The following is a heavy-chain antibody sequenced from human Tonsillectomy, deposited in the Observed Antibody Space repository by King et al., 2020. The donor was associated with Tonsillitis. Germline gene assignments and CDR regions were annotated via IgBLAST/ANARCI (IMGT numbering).Heavy chain of an antibody. J-gene: IGHJ4*02. CDR2: IYSSGST. V-gene: IGHV4-61*02. D-gene: IGHD6-25*01. Sequence: QLQESGPGLVKPSQTLSLTCTVSGGSISSGSYYWNWIRQPAGKGLGWIGRIYSSGSTKYNPSLKSRVTISVDTSKNQFSLKLSSVTAADTAVYYCARSYSGRWFDYWGQGTLVTVSS. CDR3: ARSYSGRWFDY. CDR1: GGSISSGSYY.